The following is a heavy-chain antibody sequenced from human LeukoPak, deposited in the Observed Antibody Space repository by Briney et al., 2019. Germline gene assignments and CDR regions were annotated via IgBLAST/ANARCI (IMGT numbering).Heavy chain of an antibody. Sequence: ASVKVSCKASGGTFSSYAISWVRQATGQGLEWMGWMNPNSGNTGYAQKFQGRVTMTRNTSISTAYMELSSLRSEDTAVYYCARWYYGSGNYYYYYMDVWGKGTTVTISS. CDR3: ARWYYGSGNYYYYYMDV. J-gene: IGHJ6*03. D-gene: IGHD3-10*01. CDR1: GGTFSSYA. V-gene: IGHV1-8*02. CDR2: MNPNSGNT.